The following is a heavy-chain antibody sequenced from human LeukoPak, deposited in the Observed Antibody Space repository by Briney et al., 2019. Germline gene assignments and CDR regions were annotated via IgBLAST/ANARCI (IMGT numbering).Heavy chain of an antibody. Sequence: TSETLSLTCTVSDNSISSDYYWGWIRQPPGKGLEWIGNIYRSGSTYYNPSLKSRVTISVDTSKNQFSLKLSSVTAADTAVYYCARLVAYYYDSSGYYLDYWGQGTLVTVPS. V-gene: IGHV4-38-2*02. J-gene: IGHJ4*02. CDR2: IYRSGST. CDR3: ARLVAYYYDSSGYYLDY. D-gene: IGHD3-22*01. CDR1: DNSISSDYY.